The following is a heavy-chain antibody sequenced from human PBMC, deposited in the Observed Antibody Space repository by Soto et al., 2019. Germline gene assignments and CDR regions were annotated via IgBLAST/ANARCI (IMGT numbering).Heavy chain of an antibody. CDR2: INHSGST. D-gene: IGHD6-13*01. V-gene: IGHV4-34*01. Sequence: PSETLSLTCAVYGGSFSGCYWSWIRQPPGKGLEWIGEINHSGSTNYNPSLKSRVTISVDTSKNQFSLKLSSVTAADTAVYYCARGLGYSSSWYFDYWGQGTLVTVSS. J-gene: IGHJ4*02. CDR1: GGSFSGCY. CDR3: ARGLGYSSSWYFDY.